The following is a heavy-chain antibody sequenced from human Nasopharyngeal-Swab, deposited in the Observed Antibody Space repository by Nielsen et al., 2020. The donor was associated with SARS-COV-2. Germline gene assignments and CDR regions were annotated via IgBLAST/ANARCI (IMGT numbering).Heavy chain of an antibody. D-gene: IGHD2-15*01. CDR1: GFTFSDSA. V-gene: IGHV3-73*01. CDR3: TRCGGGYCSGRDY. CDR2: IRSKGNTYAT. Sequence: GGSLRLSCAASGFTFSDSAIHWVRQASGKGLEWVGRIRSKGNTYATAYAASVKGRFIIFRDDPTNMAYLQMNSLKTEDTAVYYCTRCGGGYCSGRDYWGQGTLVTVSS. J-gene: IGHJ4*02.